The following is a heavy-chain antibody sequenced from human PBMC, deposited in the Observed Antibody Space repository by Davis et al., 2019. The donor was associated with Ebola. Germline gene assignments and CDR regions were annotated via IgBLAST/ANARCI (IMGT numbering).Heavy chain of an antibody. D-gene: IGHD3-3*01. CDR3: ARAKYDFWSGHIDY. Sequence: GGSLRLSCAASGFTVSSNYMSWVRQAPGKGLEWVSVIYSGGSTYYADSVKGRFTISRDNSKNTLYLQMNSLRAEDTAVYYCARAKYDFWSGHIDYWGQGTLVTVSS. CDR1: GFTVSSNY. V-gene: IGHV3-66*01. J-gene: IGHJ4*02. CDR2: IYSGGST.